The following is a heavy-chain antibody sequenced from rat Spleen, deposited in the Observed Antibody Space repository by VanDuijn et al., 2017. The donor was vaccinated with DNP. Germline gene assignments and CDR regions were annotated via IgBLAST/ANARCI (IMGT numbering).Heavy chain of an antibody. J-gene: IGHJ2*01. CDR3: ARLDYGFDY. CDR1: GFTFSSYW. Sequence: EVQLVETGGGLVQPGRSLKLSCVASGFTFSSYWMYWIRQSPKKGLEWVATISYDGSSTYYRDSVKGRFTISRDNTKNTLYLQMNSLRSEDTATYYCARLDYGFDYWGQGVMVTVSS. D-gene: IGHD1-11*01. CDR2: ISYDGSST. V-gene: IGHV5-29*01.